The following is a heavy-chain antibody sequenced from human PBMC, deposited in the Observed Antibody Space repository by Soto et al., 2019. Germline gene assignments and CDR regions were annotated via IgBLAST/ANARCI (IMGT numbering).Heavy chain of an antibody. D-gene: IGHD6-13*01. J-gene: IGHJ5*02. V-gene: IGHV4-61*01. CDR1: GGSVSSGSYY. CDR3: ARRPYSSSWDENNWFDP. CDR2: IYYSGST. Sequence: SETLSLTCTVSGGSVSSGSYYWSWIRQPPGKGLEWIGYIYYSGSTNYNPSLKSRVTISVDTSKNQFSLKLSSVTAADTAVYYCARRPYSSSWDENNWFDPWGQGTLVTVSS.